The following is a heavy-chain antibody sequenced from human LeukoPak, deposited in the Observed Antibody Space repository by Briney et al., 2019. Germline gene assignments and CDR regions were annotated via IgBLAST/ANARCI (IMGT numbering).Heavy chain of an antibody. D-gene: IGHD2-2*01. J-gene: IGHJ5*02. CDR3: ARAQGYCSSTSCRNWFDP. Sequence: ASVKVSCKASGYTFTGYYMHWVRQAPGQGLEWMGWINPNSGGTNYAQKFQGRVTMTRDTSISTAYMELSRLRSDDTAVYYRARAQGYCSSTSCRNWFDPWGQGTLVTVSS. CDR1: GYTFTGYY. V-gene: IGHV1-2*02. CDR2: INPNSGGT.